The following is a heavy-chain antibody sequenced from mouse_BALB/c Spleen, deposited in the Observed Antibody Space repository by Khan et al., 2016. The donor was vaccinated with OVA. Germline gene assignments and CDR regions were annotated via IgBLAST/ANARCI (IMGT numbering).Heavy chain of an antibody. J-gene: IGHJ4*01. Sequence: EVQLHQSGADLVRSGASVKLSCIASGFNIRHYYLHWVKQRPEQGLEWIGWIDPDNGDTEYDPKFQGKATMTADTSSNTAYLQLSSLTSEDTAVYYCTTGWGYAMDYWGQGTSVTVSS. D-gene: IGHD4-1*01. V-gene: IGHV14-4*02. CDR3: TTGWGYAMDY. CDR1: GFNIRHYY. CDR2: IDPDNGDT.